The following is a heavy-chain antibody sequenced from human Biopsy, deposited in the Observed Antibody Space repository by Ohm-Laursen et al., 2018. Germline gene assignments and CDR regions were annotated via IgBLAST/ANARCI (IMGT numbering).Heavy chain of an antibody. V-gene: IGHV4-59*01. D-gene: IGHD3-22*01. Sequence: SDTLSLTCAVSGDSISSYYWSWIRQPPGKGLQWIGYVYYTGSTDYNPSLQSRVTISVDTYKNHFSLGLRSVTPADTAIYYCARDRGYYSDRTVPGYFDLWGRGTLVTVSS. CDR1: GDSISSYY. CDR3: ARDRGYYSDRTVPGYFDL. CDR2: VYYTGST. J-gene: IGHJ2*01.